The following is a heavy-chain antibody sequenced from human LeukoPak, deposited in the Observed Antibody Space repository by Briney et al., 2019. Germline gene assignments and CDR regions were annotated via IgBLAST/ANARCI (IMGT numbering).Heavy chain of an antibody. CDR3: ARVGGVQANDAFDI. Sequence: GGSLRLSCAASGFTFSNYWMSWVRQAPGKGLEWVANIKQDGSEKYYVDSVKGRFTISRDNAKNSLYLQMNSLRAEDTAVYYCARVGGVQANDAFDIWGQGTMVTVSS. CDR2: IKQDGSEK. D-gene: IGHD3-16*01. CDR1: GFTFSNYW. V-gene: IGHV3-7*01. J-gene: IGHJ3*02.